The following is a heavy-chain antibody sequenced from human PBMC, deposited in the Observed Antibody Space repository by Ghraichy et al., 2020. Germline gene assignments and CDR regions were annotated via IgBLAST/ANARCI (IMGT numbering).Heavy chain of an antibody. Sequence: SETLSLTCAVYGGSFSGYYWSWIRQPPGKGLEWIGEINHSGSTNYNPSLKSRVTISVDTSKNQFSLKLSSVTAADTAVYYCARGRGNGSNWGIDYWGQGTLVTVSS. CDR3: ARGRGNGSNWGIDY. CDR1: GGSFSGYY. J-gene: IGHJ4*02. CDR2: INHSGST. V-gene: IGHV4-34*01. D-gene: IGHD7-27*01.